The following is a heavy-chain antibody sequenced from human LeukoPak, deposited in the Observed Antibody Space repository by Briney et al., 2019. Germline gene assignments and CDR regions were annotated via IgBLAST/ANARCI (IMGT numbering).Heavy chain of an antibody. Sequence: SVKVSCKASGGTFSSYAISWARQAPGQGLEWMGGIIPIFGTANYAQKFQGRVTITADESTSTAYMELSSLRSEDTAVYYCATTINPYCSGGSCYYNWFDPWGQGTLVTVSS. CDR2: IIPIFGTA. CDR1: GGTFSSYA. D-gene: IGHD2-15*01. CDR3: ATTINPYCSGGSCYYNWFDP. J-gene: IGHJ5*02. V-gene: IGHV1-69*13.